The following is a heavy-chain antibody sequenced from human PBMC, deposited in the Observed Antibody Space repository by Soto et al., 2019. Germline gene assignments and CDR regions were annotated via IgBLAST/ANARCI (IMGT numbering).Heavy chain of an antibody. D-gene: IGHD3-22*01. J-gene: IGHJ4*02. Sequence: ASVKVSCKASGYTFTSYGISWVRQAPGQGLEWMGWISAYNGNTNYAQKLQGRVTMTTDTSTSTAYMELRSLRSDDTAVYYCARDHHYYDSSGYLGFDYWGQGTLVTVSS. CDR1: GYTFTSYG. CDR3: ARDHHYYDSSGYLGFDY. V-gene: IGHV1-18*01. CDR2: ISAYNGNT.